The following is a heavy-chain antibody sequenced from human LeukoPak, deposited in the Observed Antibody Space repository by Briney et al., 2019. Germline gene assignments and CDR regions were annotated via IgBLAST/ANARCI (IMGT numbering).Heavy chain of an antibody. Sequence: EASVKVSCKASGYTFTSYDINWVRQATGQGLEWMGWMNPNSGNTGYAQKFQGRVTMTRNTSISTAYMELSSLRSEDTAVYYCARATTYDYVWGTYRYIDYWGQGTLVTVSS. V-gene: IGHV1-8*01. J-gene: IGHJ4*02. CDR1: GYTFTSYD. CDR3: ARATTYDYVWGTYRYIDY. CDR2: MNPNSGNT. D-gene: IGHD3-16*02.